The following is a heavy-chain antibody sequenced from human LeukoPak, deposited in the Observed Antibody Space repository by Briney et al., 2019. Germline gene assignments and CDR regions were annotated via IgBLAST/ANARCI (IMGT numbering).Heavy chain of an antibody. Sequence: ASVKVSCKASGYTFSGFYIHWVRQAPGQGLEWMGWINPNSGVTNFAQKFQGRVTMTRDTSSSTAYMELSRLRSDDTAMYYCARGGKLMITMVRGALASRDGFDIWGQGTMVTVSS. D-gene: IGHD3-10*01. CDR1: GYTFSGFY. V-gene: IGHV1-2*02. CDR3: ARGGKLMITMVRGALASRDGFDI. J-gene: IGHJ3*02. CDR2: INPNSGVT.